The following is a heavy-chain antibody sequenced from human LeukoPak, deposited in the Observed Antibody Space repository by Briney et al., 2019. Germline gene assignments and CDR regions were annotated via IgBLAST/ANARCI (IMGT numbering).Heavy chain of an antibody. CDR2: INPNSGGT. CDR3: ARASFKVRGVINGNWFDP. V-gene: IGHV1-2*02. D-gene: IGHD3-10*01. Sequence: GASVKVSCKASGYTFTGYYMHWVRQAPGQGLEWMGWINPNSGGTNYAQKFQGRVTMTRDTSISTAYMELSRLRSDDTAVYYCARASFKVRGVINGNWFDPWGQGTLVTVSS. CDR1: GYTFTGYY. J-gene: IGHJ5*02.